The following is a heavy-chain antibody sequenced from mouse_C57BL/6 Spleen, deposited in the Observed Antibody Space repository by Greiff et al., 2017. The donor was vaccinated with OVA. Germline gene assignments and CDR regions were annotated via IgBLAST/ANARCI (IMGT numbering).Heavy chain of an antibody. V-gene: IGHV1-26*01. Sequence: VQLQQSGPELVKPGASVKISCKASGYTFTDYYMNWVKQSHGKSLEWIGDINPNNGGTSYNQKFKGTATLTVDKSSSTAYMELRSLTSEDSAVYYCARSKYSNYERAWFAYWGQGTLVTVSA. D-gene: IGHD2-5*01. CDR3: ARSKYSNYERAWFAY. J-gene: IGHJ3*01. CDR1: GYTFTDYY. CDR2: INPNNGGT.